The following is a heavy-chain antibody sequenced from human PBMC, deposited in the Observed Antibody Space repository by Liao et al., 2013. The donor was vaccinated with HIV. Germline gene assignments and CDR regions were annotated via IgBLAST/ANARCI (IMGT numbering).Heavy chain of an antibody. V-gene: IGHV4-30-2*01. Sequence: QVQLQESGPELVKPSQTLSLTCTVSGASLSYGGYSWSWIRQTPGKGLEWIGYFYHSGTTFYNPSLMSRVSISVDRSRNQFSLRLTSVTAADTAVYFCARAVSSDNYHDAFDFWGRGTMVAVSS. CDR3: ARAVSSDNYHDAFDF. D-gene: IGHD6-19*01. CDR1: GASLSYGGYS. CDR2: FYHSGTT. J-gene: IGHJ3*01.